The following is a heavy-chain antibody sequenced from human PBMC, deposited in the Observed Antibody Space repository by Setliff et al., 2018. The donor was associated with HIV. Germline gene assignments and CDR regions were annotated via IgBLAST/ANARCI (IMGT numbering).Heavy chain of an antibody. D-gene: IGHD6-19*01. CDR3: VRLYNSGVGGRGWFDP. J-gene: IGHJ5*02. CDR1: GASFSDYS. V-gene: IGHV4-34*01. Sequence: SETLSLTCAVYGASFSDYSWSWIRQPPGKGLEWIGEINHSGSTNYNPSLKSRLTISVDTPKNQFSLKLSSVTAADTALYYCVRLYNSGVGGRGWFDPWGQGTLVTVSS. CDR2: INHSGST.